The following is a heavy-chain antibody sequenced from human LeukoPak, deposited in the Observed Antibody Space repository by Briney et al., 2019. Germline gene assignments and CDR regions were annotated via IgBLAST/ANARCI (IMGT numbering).Heavy chain of an antibody. CDR1: GGSISSSSYY. V-gene: IGHV4-39*07. CDR2: INHSGST. J-gene: IGHJ6*03. Sequence: SETLSLTCTVSGGSISSSSYYWSWIRQPPGKGLEWIGEINHSGSTNYNPSLKSRVTISVDTSKNQFSLKLSSVTAADTAVYYCARGRKAYCSGGSCSRHYYYYMDVWGKGTTVTVSS. CDR3: ARGRKAYCSGGSCSRHYYYYMDV. D-gene: IGHD2-15*01.